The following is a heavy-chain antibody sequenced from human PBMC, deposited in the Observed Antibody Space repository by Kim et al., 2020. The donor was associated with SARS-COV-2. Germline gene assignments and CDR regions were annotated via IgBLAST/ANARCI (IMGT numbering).Heavy chain of an antibody. D-gene: IGHD3-9*01. V-gene: IGHV3-30*04. CDR1: GFTFSSYA. CDR3: AELTYYDILTGLSPGPTEANWFDP. CDR2: ISYDGSNK. J-gene: IGHJ5*02. Sequence: GGSLRLSCAASGFTFSSYAMHWVRQAPGKGLEWVAVISYDGSNKYYADSVKGRFTISRDNSKNTLYLQMNSLRAEDTAVYYCAELTYYDILTGLSPGPTEANWFDPWGQGTLVTVSS.